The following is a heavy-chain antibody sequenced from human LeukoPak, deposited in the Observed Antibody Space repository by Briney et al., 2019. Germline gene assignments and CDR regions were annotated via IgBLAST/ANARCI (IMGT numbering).Heavy chain of an antibody. CDR3: ARIERSSYSLGFDY. J-gene: IGHJ4*02. Sequence: GGSLRLSCGASGFTFSSYDMTWVRQAPGKGLEWVSGIYGRGGTTYYADSVKGRFIVSRDNSKNSLSLQMNSLRAEDTAVYYCARIERSSYSLGFDYWGQGTLVTVSS. CDR1: GFTFSSYD. CDR2: IYGRGGTT. V-gene: IGHV3-23*01. D-gene: IGHD6-6*01.